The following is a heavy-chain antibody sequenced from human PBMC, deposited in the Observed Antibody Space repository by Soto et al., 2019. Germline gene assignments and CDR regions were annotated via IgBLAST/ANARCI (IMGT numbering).Heavy chain of an antibody. Sequence: PSQTLSLTCSVSGGSISSYGWSWIRQPPGKGLEWIGYIYYSGSTNYNPPLKSRVTISVDTSKNQFSLKLSSVTAADTAVYYCARALYSSSWGLDYWGQGTLVTVSS. V-gene: IGHV4-59*01. CDR1: GGSISSYG. CDR2: IYYSGST. D-gene: IGHD6-13*01. J-gene: IGHJ4*02. CDR3: ARALYSSSWGLDY.